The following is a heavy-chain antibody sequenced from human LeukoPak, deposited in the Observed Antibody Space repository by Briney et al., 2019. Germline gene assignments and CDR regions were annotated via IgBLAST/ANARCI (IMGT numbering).Heavy chain of an antibody. V-gene: IGHV6-1*01. CDR3: ARINWDDAFDI. CDR2: TYCRSTWRH. D-gene: IGHD1-1*01. CDR1: GDTVSSSIAV. J-gene: IGHJ3*02. Sequence: SQTLSLTCAISGDTVSSSIAVWNWIRQSPSRGLEWLGKTYCRSTWRHDYAVSVTGRLTITPDTSKNQFSLQLNSVTPDDTAVYYCARINWDDAFDIWGQGTMVTVSS.